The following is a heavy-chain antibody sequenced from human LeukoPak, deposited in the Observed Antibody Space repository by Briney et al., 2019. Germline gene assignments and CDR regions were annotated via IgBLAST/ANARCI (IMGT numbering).Heavy chain of an antibody. J-gene: IGHJ5*02. V-gene: IGHV1-69*01. CDR3: ARALLRYCSSTSCYWFDP. CDR1: GGTFSSYV. D-gene: IGHD2-2*01. Sequence: GASVKVSCKASGGTFSSYVISWVRQAPGQGLKWMGGIIPIFGTANYAQKFQGRVTITADESTSTAYMELSSLRSEDTAVYYCARALLRYCSSTSCYWFDPWGQGTLVTVSS. CDR2: IIPIFGTA.